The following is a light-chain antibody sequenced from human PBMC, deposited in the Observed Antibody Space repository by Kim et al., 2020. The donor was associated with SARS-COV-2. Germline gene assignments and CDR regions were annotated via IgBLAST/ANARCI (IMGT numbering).Light chain of an antibody. V-gene: IGKV3-15*01. Sequence: IVMTQSPATLSVSPGEGATLSCRASQTIGSNLAWYQQSPGQPPRLLIYGASTRATGIPARFSGSGSGTEFTLTLSSLRSEDFAVYYCQQYNDWPRTFGQGTKVDIK. J-gene: IGKJ1*01. CDR2: GAS. CDR1: QTIGSN. CDR3: QQYNDWPRT.